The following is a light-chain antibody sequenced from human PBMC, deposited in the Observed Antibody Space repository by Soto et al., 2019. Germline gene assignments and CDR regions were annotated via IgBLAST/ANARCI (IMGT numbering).Light chain of an antibody. Sequence: QSVLTQPPSASGTPGQRVTISCSGSSSNIGSHTVNWYQQLPGTAPKLLIYNNDERPSGVPDRFSGSKSGTSASLAISGPQSEDEVDYYCAAWDDSLNGVIFGGGTKVTVL. J-gene: IGLJ2*01. CDR2: NND. V-gene: IGLV1-44*01. CDR1: SSNIGSHT. CDR3: AAWDDSLNGVI.